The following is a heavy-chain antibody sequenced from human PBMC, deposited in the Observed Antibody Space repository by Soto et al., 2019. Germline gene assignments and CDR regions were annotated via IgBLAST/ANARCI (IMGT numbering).Heavy chain of an antibody. J-gene: IGHJ4*02. Sequence: QVQLQQWGAGLLKPSETLSLTCAVYGGSFSGYYWSWIRQPPGKGLEWIGEINHSGSTNYNPSLKSRVTISVDTSKNQCSLKLSSVTAADTAVYYCARGPSITIFGVVINSLDYWGQGTLVTVSS. CDR2: INHSGST. D-gene: IGHD3-3*01. V-gene: IGHV4-34*01. CDR3: ARGPSITIFGVVINSLDY. CDR1: GGSFSGYY.